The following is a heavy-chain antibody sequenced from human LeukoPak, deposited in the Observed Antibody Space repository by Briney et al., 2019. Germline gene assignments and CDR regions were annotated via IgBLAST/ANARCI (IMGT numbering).Heavy chain of an antibody. J-gene: IGHJ4*02. CDR3: ARNYRFYGSGSYYLDY. V-gene: IGHV4-4*07. CDR1: GGSISSYY. CDR2: IYTSGST. Sequence: SETLSLTCTVPGGSISSYYWSWIRQPAGKGLEWIGRIYTSGSTNYHPSLKSRVTMSVDTSKNQFSLKLSSVTAADTAVYYCARNYRFYGSGSYYLDYWGQGTLVTVSS. D-gene: IGHD3-10*01.